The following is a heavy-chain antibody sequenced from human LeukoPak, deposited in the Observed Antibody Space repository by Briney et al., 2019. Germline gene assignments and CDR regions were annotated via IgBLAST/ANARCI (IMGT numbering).Heavy chain of an antibody. CDR1: GGSISSGTYY. V-gene: IGHV4-61*02. CDR2: IYTTGST. Sequence: SQTLSLTCTVSGGSISSGTYYWSWIRQPAGKGLEWIRRIYTTGSTNYNPSLKSRVTISVDTSKNQFSLKLSSVTAADTAVYYCARGPSWQAFDIWGQGTMVTVSS. D-gene: IGHD6-13*01. CDR3: ARGPSWQAFDI. J-gene: IGHJ3*02.